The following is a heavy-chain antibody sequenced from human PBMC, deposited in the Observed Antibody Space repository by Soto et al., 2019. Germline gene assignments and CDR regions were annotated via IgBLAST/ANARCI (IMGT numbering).Heavy chain of an antibody. V-gene: IGHV4-31*03. CDR2: IYHSGRT. CDR3: ARWVEVSLDYFDS. D-gene: IGHD1-20*01. Sequence: QVQLQESGPGLVKPSQTLSLTCTVSGGSMSNGYYYWSWVRQNPGKGLEWIGHIYHSGRTYYNQSLKSRVGILVDTSKNQFSLNLNSVTAADTAVYYCARWVEVSLDYFDSWGQGTPVTVSS. CDR1: GGSMSNGYYY. J-gene: IGHJ4*02.